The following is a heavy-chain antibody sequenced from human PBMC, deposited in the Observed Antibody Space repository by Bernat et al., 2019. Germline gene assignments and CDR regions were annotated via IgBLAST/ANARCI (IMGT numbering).Heavy chain of an antibody. CDR2: INHSGRT. J-gene: IGHJ5*02. Sequence: QVQLQQWGAGLLKPSETLSLTCAGSGGSFIGYYWNWIRQPPGKGLEWIGEINHSGRTNYHPSLKSRVTISVDTSKNQFSLKLSSVTAADTAVYYCACRMAVAGSSSFDPWGQGTLVTVSS. V-gene: IGHV4-34*01. CDR3: ACRMAVAGSSSFDP. D-gene: IGHD6-19*01. CDR1: GGSFIGYY.